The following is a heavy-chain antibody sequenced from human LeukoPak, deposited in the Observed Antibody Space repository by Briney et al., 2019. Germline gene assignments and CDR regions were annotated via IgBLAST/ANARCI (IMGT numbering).Heavy chain of an antibody. J-gene: IGHJ4*02. Sequence: PGGSLRLSCAATGFTFSSYAMSWVRQAPGKGLEWVSAISGSGGSTYYADSVKGRFTISRDNPKNTLYLQMNSLRAEDTAVYYCAECTSSGWYDLFDYWGQGTLVTVSS. V-gene: IGHV3-23*01. CDR3: AECTSSGWYDLFDY. D-gene: IGHD6-19*01. CDR2: ISGSGGST. CDR1: GFTFSSYA.